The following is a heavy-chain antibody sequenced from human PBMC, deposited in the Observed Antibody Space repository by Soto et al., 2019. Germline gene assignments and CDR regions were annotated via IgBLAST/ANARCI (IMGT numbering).Heavy chain of an antibody. J-gene: IGHJ4*02. CDR3: ARRGYSYGYPTYFDY. CDR1: GYDFISYG. V-gene: IGHV1-18*01. CDR2: ISAYNGNT. Sequence: ASVKVSCTGSGYDFISYGISWVRQAPGQGLEWMGWISAYNGNTNYAQKLQGRVTMTIDTSTSTAYMELRSLRSDDTAVYYCARRGYSYGYPTYFDYWGQGTLVTVSS. D-gene: IGHD5-18*01.